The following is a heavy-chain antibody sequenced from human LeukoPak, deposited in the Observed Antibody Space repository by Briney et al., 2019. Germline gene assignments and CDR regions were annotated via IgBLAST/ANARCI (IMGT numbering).Heavy chain of an antibody. J-gene: IGHJ4*02. CDR3: AAVLGGYSYGYYFDY. Sequence: SVKVSCKASGFTFTSSAMQWVRQARGQRLEWIGWIVVGSGNTNYAQKFQERVTITRDMSTSTAYMELSSLRSEDTAVYYCAAVLGGYSYGYYFDYWGQGTLVTVSS. V-gene: IGHV1-58*02. CDR2: IVVGSGNT. D-gene: IGHD5-18*01. CDR1: GFTFTSSA.